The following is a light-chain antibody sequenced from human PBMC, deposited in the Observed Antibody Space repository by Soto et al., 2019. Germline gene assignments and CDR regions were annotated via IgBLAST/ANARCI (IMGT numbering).Light chain of an antibody. CDR1: KDTIGRVDF. J-gene: IGLJ1*01. CDR3: SSYATTDRRV. CDR2: EVR. V-gene: IGLV2-14*01. Sequence: QCALTQPASVSGSPGQSITISCTGTKDTIGRVDFVSWYQQHPHKAPKLIIYEVRKRPSGVSDRFSGSKSGNTASLTISGLQTEDEADYYCSSYATTDRRVFGTGTKVTVL.